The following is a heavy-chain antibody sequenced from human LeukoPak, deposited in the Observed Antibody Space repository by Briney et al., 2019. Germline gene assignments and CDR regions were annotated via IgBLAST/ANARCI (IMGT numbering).Heavy chain of an antibody. D-gene: IGHD2-15*01. CDR2: ISEGGYT. Sequence: GASLRLSCAASGFTFNNYAMTWVRRAPGKGFEWVSSISEGGYTYYADSVEGRFTISRDNSKNTLYLQMNSLRAEDTAIYYCAKFLGYRYAYYGMDVWGQGTTVTISS. J-gene: IGHJ6*02. V-gene: IGHV3-23*01. CDR3: AKFLGYRYAYYGMDV. CDR1: GFTFNNYA.